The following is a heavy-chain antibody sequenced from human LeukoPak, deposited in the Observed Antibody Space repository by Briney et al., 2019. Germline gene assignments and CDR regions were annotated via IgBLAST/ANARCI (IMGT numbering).Heavy chain of an antibody. V-gene: IGHV4-39*07. CDR2: IYYSGST. CDR1: GGSISSSSYY. D-gene: IGHD3-9*01. J-gene: IGHJ4*02. Sequence: SETLSLTCTVSGGSISSSSYYWGWIRQPPGKGLEWIGSIYYSGSTYYNPSLKSRVTISVDTSKNQFSLKLSSVTAADTAVYYCASFYDEILTGYYYDYWGQGTLVTVSS. CDR3: ASFYDEILTGYYYDY.